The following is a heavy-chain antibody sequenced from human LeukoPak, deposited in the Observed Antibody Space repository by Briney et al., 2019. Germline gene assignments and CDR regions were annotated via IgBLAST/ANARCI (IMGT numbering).Heavy chain of an antibody. D-gene: IGHD5-18*01. Sequence: GGSLRLSCAASGFTFRSYAIHWVRQAPGKGLEWVSVIYSGGSTYYSDSVKGRFTISRDNSKNTLYLQMNSLKAEDTAVYYCARDPDGYRQGHHFDYWGQGTLVTVSS. CDR1: GFTFRSYA. J-gene: IGHJ4*02. V-gene: IGHV3-66*01. CDR2: IYSGGST. CDR3: ARDPDGYRQGHHFDY.